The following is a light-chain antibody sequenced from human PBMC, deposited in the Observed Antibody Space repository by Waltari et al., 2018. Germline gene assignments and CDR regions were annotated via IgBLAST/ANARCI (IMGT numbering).Light chain of an antibody. CDR2: GAS. J-gene: IGKJ1*01. CDR1: QSVSTN. CDR3: QQYNDWPRT. Sequence: EIVMTQSPAILSASPGERATLSCRANQSVSTNLAWYQQKPGQAPRLLIYGASTRATGIPDRFSGSGSGTEFTLTISSLQSEDFVVYSCQQYNDWPRTFGQGTKVEIK. V-gene: IGKV3-15*01.